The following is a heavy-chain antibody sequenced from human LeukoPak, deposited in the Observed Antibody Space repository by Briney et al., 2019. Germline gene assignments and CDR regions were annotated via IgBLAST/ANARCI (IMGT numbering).Heavy chain of an antibody. Sequence: LSLTCAVYGGSFSGYYWSWIRQAPGKGLEWVSYISSSGSTIYYADSVKGRFTISRDNAKNSLYLQMNSLRAEDTAVYYCARDYTSIAAGSGYWGQGTLVTVSS. V-gene: IGHV3-11*04. J-gene: IGHJ4*02. CDR2: ISSSGSTI. CDR1: GGSFSGYY. D-gene: IGHD6-6*01. CDR3: ARDYTSIAAGSGY.